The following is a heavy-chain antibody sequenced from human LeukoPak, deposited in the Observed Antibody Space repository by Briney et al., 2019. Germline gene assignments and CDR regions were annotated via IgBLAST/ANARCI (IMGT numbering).Heavy chain of an antibody. CDR2: INHSGST. Sequence: SETLSLTCAVYGGSFSGYYWSWIRQPPGKGLEWIGEINHSGSTNYNPSLKSRVTISVDTSKNQFSLKLSSVTAADTAVYYCARAGDFWSGYYPLGYWGQGTLVTVSS. CDR1: GGSFSGYY. D-gene: IGHD3-3*01. J-gene: IGHJ4*02. CDR3: ARAGDFWSGYYPLGY. V-gene: IGHV4-34*01.